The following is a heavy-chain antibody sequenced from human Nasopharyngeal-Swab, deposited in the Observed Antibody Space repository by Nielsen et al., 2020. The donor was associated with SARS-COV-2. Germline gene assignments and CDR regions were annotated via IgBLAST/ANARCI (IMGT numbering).Heavy chain of an antibody. CDR2: INHSGST. CDR1: GGSFSGYY. Sequence: SETLSLTCAVYGGSFSGYYWSWIRQPQGKGLEWIGEINHSGSTNYNPSLKSRVTISVDTSKNQFSLKLSSVTAADTAVYYCARGRVVVAATRYYYGMDVWGQGTTVTVSS. J-gene: IGHJ6*02. D-gene: IGHD2-15*01. V-gene: IGHV4-34*01. CDR3: ARGRVVVAATRYYYGMDV.